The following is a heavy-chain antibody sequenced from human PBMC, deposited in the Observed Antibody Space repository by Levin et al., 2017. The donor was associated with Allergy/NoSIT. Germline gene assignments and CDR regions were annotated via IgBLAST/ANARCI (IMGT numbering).Heavy chain of an antibody. CDR3: ARDAYYHGDAFDI. V-gene: IGHV3-48*03. CDR1: GFTFSSHE. J-gene: IGHJ3*02. CDR2: IDTISGSI. Sequence: AGGSLRLSCLASGFTFSSHEMNWVRQAPGKGPEWVSYIDTISGSIHYADSVKGRFTISRDNARNSLFLQMNSLRAEDTAVYYCARDAYYHGDAFDIWGQGTMVTVSS. D-gene: IGHD1-26*01.